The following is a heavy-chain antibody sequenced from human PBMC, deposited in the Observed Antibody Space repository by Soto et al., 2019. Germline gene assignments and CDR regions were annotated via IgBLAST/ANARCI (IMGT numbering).Heavy chain of an antibody. CDR2: ISAGGGGT. V-gene: IGHV3-23*01. CDR1: GFTFSSYA. CDR3: AKRLTTTNILDAFDI. D-gene: IGHD4-17*01. J-gene: IGHJ3*02. Sequence: PGGSLRLSCAASGFTFSSYAMSWVRRAPGKGLEWVSSISAGGGGTYYPDSVKGRFTISRDNSNNMLYVHMKNLRAEDTTLYYCAKRLTTTNILDAFDIWGQGTMVTVSS.